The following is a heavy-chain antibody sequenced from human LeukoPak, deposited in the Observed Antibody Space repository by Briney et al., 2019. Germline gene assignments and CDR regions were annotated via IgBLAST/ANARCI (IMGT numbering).Heavy chain of an antibody. CDR2: ISYDGSNK. CDR3: ARSRPNDYVDY. J-gene: IGHJ4*02. V-gene: IGHV3-30*04. Sequence: GGSLRLSCAASGFTFSSYAMHWVRQAPGKGLEWVAVISYDGSNKYYADSVKGRFTISRDNSKNALYLQMNSLRAEDTAVYYCARSRPNDYVDYWGQGTLVTVSS. CDR1: GFTFSSYA.